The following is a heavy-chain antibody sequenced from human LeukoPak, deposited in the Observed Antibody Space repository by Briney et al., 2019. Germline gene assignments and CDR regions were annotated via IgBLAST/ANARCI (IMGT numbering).Heavy chain of an antibody. CDR2: TYYRSKWYN. J-gene: IGHJ4*02. D-gene: IGHD6-19*01. CDR3: ARDHGSGWYSYLDD. V-gene: IGHV6-1*01. Sequence: SQTLSLTCALSGDSVSSNSAAWNWIRQSPSRGLEWLGRTYYRSKWYNDYAVSGKSRIPINPDTSKNQFSLQLNSVTPEDTAVYYCARDHGSGWYSYLDDWGQGTLVTVSS. CDR1: GDSVSSNSAA.